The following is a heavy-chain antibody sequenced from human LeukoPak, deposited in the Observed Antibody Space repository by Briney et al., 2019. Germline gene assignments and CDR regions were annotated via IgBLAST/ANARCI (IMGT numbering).Heavy chain of an antibody. D-gene: IGHD3-22*01. V-gene: IGHV3-30*04. Sequence: GGSLRLSCAASGFTFSSYAMHWVRQAPGKGLEWVAVISYDGSNKYYADSVKGRFTISRDNSKNTLYLQMNSLRAEDTAVYYCAKVNAFPYYDSSGYYQPGFDYWGQGTLVTVSS. CDR3: AKVNAFPYYDSSGYYQPGFDY. J-gene: IGHJ4*02. CDR2: ISYDGSNK. CDR1: GFTFSSYA.